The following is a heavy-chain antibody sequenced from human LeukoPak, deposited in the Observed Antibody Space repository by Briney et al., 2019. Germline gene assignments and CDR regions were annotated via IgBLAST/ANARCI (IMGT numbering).Heavy chain of an antibody. Sequence: PGGSLRLSRVVSEFPLGTSWMSCVRVAPGKGLGWVSNINQAGSQKNYVDSVKGRCTISRDNDKNSLYLQMNSLRAEATAVYYCARSLSHRLVSPYNWFDAWGQGTLLTVSS. D-gene: IGHD6-19*01. CDR2: INQAGSQK. V-gene: IGHV3-7*01. CDR3: ARSLSHRLVSPYNWFDA. J-gene: IGHJ5*02. CDR1: EFPLGTSW.